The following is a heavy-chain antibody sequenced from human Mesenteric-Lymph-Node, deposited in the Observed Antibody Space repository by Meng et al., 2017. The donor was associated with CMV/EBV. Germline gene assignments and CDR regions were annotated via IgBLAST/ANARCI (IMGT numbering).Heavy chain of an antibody. CDR3: ELRYDSGGFYL. CDR2: MWTDGNNE. D-gene: IGHD3-22*01. CDR1: GFTFNNYG. Sequence: GESLKISCAASGFTFNNYGMHWVRQAPGKGLEWVAVMWTDGNNEYYADSVKGRFTISRDNSKNTLSLQMTSLRADDTAVYYCELRYDSGGFYLWGQGTLVTVSS. V-gene: IGHV3-33*01. J-gene: IGHJ4*02.